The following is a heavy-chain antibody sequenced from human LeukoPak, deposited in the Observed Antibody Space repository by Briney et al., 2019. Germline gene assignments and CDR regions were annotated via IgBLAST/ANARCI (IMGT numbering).Heavy chain of an antibody. CDR1: GGSFSGYY. D-gene: IGHD3-22*01. V-gene: IGHV4-34*01. J-gene: IGHJ4*02. CDR3: ARQLIVVVITEVDY. Sequence: PSETLSLTCAVYGGSFSGYYWSWIRQPPGKGLEWIGEINHSGSTNYNPSLKSRVTISVDTSKNQFSLKLSSVTAADTAVYYCARQLIVVVITEVDYWGQGTLVTVSS. CDR2: INHSGST.